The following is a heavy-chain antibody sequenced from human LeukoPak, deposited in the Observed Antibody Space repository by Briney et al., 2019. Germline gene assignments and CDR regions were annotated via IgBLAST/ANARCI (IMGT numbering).Heavy chain of an antibody. D-gene: IGHD2-21*02. CDR3: ATDRPYCGGDCSHRPYGMDV. Sequence: ASVKVSCKVSGYTLTELSMHWVRQAPGKGLEWMGGFDPEDGETIYAQKFQGRVTMAEDTSTDTAYMELSSLRSEDTAVYYCATDRPYCGGDCSHRPYGMDVWGQGTTVTVSS. J-gene: IGHJ6*02. CDR1: GYTLTELS. V-gene: IGHV1-24*01. CDR2: FDPEDGET.